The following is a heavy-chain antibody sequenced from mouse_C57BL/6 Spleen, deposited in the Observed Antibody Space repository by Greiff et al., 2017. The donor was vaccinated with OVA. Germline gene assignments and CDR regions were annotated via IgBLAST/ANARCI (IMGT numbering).Heavy chain of an antibody. D-gene: IGHD3-2*02. V-gene: IGHV1-15*01. CDR2: IDPETGGT. J-gene: IGHJ2*01. Sequence: QVQLQQSGAELVRPGASVTLSCKASGYTFTDYEMHWVKQTPVHGLEWIGAIDPETGGTAYNQKFKGKAILTADKSPSTAYMELRSLTSEASAVYYCTGQLRLRRYYFDYWGQGTTLTVSS. CDR1: GYTFTDYE. CDR3: TGQLRLRRYYFDY.